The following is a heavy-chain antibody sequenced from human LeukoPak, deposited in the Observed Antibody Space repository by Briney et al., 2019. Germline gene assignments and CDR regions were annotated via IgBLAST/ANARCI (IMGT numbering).Heavy chain of an antibody. V-gene: IGHV3-15*01. CDR3: TTDCRPEYSCFWYNWFDP. CDR2: IRSKSDGGTT. D-gene: IGHD2-15*01. J-gene: IGHJ5*02. Sequence: GGSLRLSCAASGFTFSSYWMSWVRQAPGKGLEWLGRIRSKSDGGTTDYAAPVKGRFTISRDDSKSTLYLQMNSLNIEDTAVYYCTTDCRPEYSCFWYNWFDPWGQGTLVTVSS. CDR1: GFTFSSYW.